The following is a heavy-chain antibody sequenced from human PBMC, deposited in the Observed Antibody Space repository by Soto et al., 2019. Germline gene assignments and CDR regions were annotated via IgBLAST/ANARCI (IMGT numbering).Heavy chain of an antibody. J-gene: IGHJ6*04. CDR3: AREGPAPYYYSGMDV. CDR2: ISGYNGNT. V-gene: IGHV1-18*01. Sequence: QVQLVQSRGEVKKPGASVKVSCKTSGYSFTTYGISWVRQAPGQGLEWMGWISGYNGNTNYAQKLKGRLTMTTDTSTSTAYVQLRSLTSDDTAVYYCAREGPAPYYYSGMDVWGKGSTVTVSS. CDR1: GYSFTTYG.